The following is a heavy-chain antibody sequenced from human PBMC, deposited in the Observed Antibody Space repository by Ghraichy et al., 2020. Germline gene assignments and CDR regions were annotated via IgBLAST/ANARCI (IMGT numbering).Heavy chain of an antibody. CDR1: GFTFGRYA. Sequence: GGSLRLSCSASGFTFGRYAMSWVRQAPGKGLEWISSISGNGRSPYYADALRGRVTISRDNPRNRMFLQIHNLRADDTAIYFCARRRGSVIALGHEYWGQGTLVTVSS. V-gene: IGHV3-23*01. CDR3: ARRRGSVIALGHEY. D-gene: IGHD2/OR15-2a*01. J-gene: IGHJ4*02. CDR2: ISGNGRSP.